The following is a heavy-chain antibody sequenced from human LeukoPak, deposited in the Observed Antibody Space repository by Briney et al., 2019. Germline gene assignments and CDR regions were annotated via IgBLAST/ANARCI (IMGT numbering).Heavy chain of an antibody. J-gene: IGHJ4*02. CDR1: GGSLSSSSYY. Sequence: PSETLSLTCTVSGGSLSSSSYYWGWIRQPPGKGLEWIGSLYHSGSTYYNPCLKSRVTISVDTSKNQFSLKLSSVIAADRAVYYCARSSSGYLRYYFDYWDQGTLVTVS. CDR3: ARSSSGYLRYYFDY. CDR2: LYHSGST. V-gene: IGHV4-39*07. D-gene: IGHD3-22*01.